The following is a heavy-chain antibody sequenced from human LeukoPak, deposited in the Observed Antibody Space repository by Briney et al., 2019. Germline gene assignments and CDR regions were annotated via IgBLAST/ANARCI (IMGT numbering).Heavy chain of an antibody. CDR2: MYYSGST. V-gene: IGHV4-39*01. CDR3: ARLKGDWDAITSYYYYMDV. D-gene: IGHD1-1*01. CDR1: GGSISSSNYY. Sequence: SGTLSLTCTVSGGSISSSNYYWGWIRQPPGKGLEWIGNMYYSGSTYYNPSLKSRVTISVDTSKNQFSLKLSFVTAADTAVYYCARLKGDWDAITSYYYYMDVWGKGTTVTVSS. J-gene: IGHJ6*03.